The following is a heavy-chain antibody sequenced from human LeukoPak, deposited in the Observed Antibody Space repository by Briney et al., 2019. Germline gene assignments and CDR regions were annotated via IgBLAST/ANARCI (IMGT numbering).Heavy chain of an antibody. Sequence: GGSLRLSCAASGFMFDNFGMHWVRQAPGKGLEWLAVISHDGTNKYFGDFVKGRFTTSRDNSKNTVYLQMNALRPEDTAVYYCARWEAGDTWVYDYWGQGTLVTVSS. CDR3: ARWEAGDTWVYDY. CDR1: GFMFDNFG. CDR2: ISHDGTNK. J-gene: IGHJ4*02. D-gene: IGHD1-26*01. V-gene: IGHV3-30*03.